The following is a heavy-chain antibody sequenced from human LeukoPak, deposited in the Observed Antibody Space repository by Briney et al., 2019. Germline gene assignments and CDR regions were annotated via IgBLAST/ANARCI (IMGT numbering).Heavy chain of an antibody. CDR1: GYTFTNYG. J-gene: IGHJ4*02. CDR2: ISTYNGNT. V-gene: IGHV1-18*01. CDR3: ARGRCSGTSCYSPFDY. D-gene: IGHD2-2*01. Sequence: ASVKVSCKASGYTFTNYGIIWVRQAPGQGLEWMGWISTYNGNTNYVQKVQGRVTMTRDTSISTAYMELTGLRSDDTAVYYCARGRCSGTSCYSPFDYWGQGTLVTVSS.